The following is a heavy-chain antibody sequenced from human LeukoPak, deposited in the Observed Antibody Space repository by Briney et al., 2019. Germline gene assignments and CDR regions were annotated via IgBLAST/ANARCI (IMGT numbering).Heavy chain of an antibody. CDR2: IYHSWTT. J-gene: IGHJ5*02. V-gene: IGHV4-38-2*01. D-gene: IGHD3-3*01. CDR3: ARGLGIAIFGVVSSFWFDP. CDR1: GYSISSGYY. Sequence: PSETLSLTCAVSGYSISSGYYWGWIRQPPGQGLEWIGRIYHSWTTYYNPSPKSRVTISVDTSKTQFSLKLSSVTAADTAVYYCARGLGIAIFGVVSSFWFDPWGQGTLVTVSS.